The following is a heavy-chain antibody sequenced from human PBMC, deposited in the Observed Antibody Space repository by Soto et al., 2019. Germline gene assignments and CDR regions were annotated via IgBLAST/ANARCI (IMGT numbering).Heavy chain of an antibody. V-gene: IGHV4-34*01. Sequence: SETLSLTCAVYGGSFSGYYWRWISQPPGKGLEWMGESNHSGSSSYNTSLKSRVSISVDTAKNKFSLKLRSVTAADTAVYYSARAPGGSWSYYTATYYHYCMDVWGQGTPVTVSS. J-gene: IGHJ6*02. CDR3: ARAPGGSWSYYTATYYHYCMDV. D-gene: IGHD3-10*01. CDR2: SNHSGSS. CDR1: GGSFSGYY.